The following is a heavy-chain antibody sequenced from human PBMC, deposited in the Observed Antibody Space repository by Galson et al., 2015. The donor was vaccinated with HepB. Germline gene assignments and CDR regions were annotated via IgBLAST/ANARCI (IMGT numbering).Heavy chain of an antibody. CDR1: GYTLTELS. J-gene: IGHJ4*02. D-gene: IGHD1-26*01. V-gene: IGHV1-24*01. Sequence: SVKVSCKVSGYTLTELSMHWVRQAPGKGLEWMGGFDPEDGETIYAQKFQGRVTMTEDTSTDTAYMELSSLRSEDTAVYYCATDLEVVGSYSASTGRYFDYWGQGTLVTVSS. CDR2: FDPEDGET. CDR3: ATDLEVVGSYSASTGRYFDY.